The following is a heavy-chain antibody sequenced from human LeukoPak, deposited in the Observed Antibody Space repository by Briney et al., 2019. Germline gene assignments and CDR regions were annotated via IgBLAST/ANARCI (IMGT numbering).Heavy chain of an antibody. D-gene: IGHD7-27*01. V-gene: IGHV3-23*01. J-gene: IGHJ4*02. Sequence: GGSLRLSCAASGFTFSSYAMSWVRQAPGKGLEWVSAISGSGGSTYYADSVKGRFTISRDDSENTLYLQINSLRVEDTAVYYCARDFSGDYYFDYWGQGTLVTVSS. CDR3: ARDFSGDYYFDY. CDR1: GFTFSSYA. CDR2: ISGSGGST.